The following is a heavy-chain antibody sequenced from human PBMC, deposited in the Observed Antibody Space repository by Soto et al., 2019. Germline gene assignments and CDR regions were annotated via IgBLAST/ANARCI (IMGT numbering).Heavy chain of an antibody. V-gene: IGHV4-31*03. CDR2: IYYSGST. J-gene: IGHJ5*02. D-gene: IGHD6-13*01. CDR1: GGSLSSGCYY. Sequence: TLSLPCTVSGGSLSSGCYYWSWIRQHPGKGLEWIGYIYYSGSTYYNPSLKSRVTISVDTSKNQFSLKLSYVTAADTAVYYCARLPGYSSRYWFDPWGRGTLGTVSS. CDR3: ARLPGYSSRYWFDP.